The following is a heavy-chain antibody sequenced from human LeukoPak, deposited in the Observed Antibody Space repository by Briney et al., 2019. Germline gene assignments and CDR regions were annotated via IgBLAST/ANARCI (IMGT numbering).Heavy chain of an antibody. J-gene: IGHJ4*02. CDR1: GGTFSSYA. D-gene: IGHD3-22*01. V-gene: IGHV1-69*05. Sequence: SVKVSCKASGGTFSSYAISWVRQAPGQGLEWMGGIIPIFGTANYAQKFQGRVTITTDESTSTAYMELSSLRSEDTAVYYCAREKTYYYDSSGSGLDYWGQGTLVTVSS. CDR3: AREKTYYYDSSGSGLDY. CDR2: IIPIFGTA.